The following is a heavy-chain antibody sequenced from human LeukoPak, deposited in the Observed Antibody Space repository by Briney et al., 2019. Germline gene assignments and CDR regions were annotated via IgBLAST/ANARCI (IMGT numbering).Heavy chain of an antibody. CDR3: AKGSSGIVVVTNAFDI. Sequence: GGSLRLSCAASGFSFSSHDMHWVRQAPGKGLEWVAVIWYDGSNKHYADSVKGRFTISRDNSKNTLYLQMNSLRAEDTAVYYCAKGSSGIVVVTNAFDIWGQGTMVTVSS. J-gene: IGHJ3*02. CDR2: IWYDGSNK. D-gene: IGHD2-21*02. CDR1: GFSFSSHD. V-gene: IGHV3-33*06.